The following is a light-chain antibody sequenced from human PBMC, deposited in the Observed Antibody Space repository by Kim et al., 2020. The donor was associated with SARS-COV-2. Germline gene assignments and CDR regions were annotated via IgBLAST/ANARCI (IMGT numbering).Light chain of an antibody. CDR3: QQFNYLIT. J-gene: IGKJ5*01. CDR1: QGISSA. V-gene: IGKV1-13*02. Sequence: SASVRDRVTITCRASQGISSALAWYQQKPGKAPKLLIYDASILESGVPSRFSGSGSGTDFTLTISSLQPEDFATYYFQQFNYLITFGQGTRLEIK. CDR2: DAS.